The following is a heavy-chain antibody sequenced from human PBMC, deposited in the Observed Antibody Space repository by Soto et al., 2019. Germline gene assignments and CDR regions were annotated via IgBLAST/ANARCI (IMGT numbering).Heavy chain of an antibody. J-gene: IGHJ4*02. D-gene: IGHD5-18*01. CDR2: VYYSGST. Sequence: ETLSLTCTVSGGSVSSHSWTWVRQPPGKGLEWIGYVYYSGSTHYNPSLKSRVTISLDTSKNQFSLKLTSVTAADTAMYFCASSPPAMVAPNIWGQGTLVTVSS. V-gene: IGHV4-59*02. CDR1: GGSVSSHS. CDR3: ASSPPAMVAPNI.